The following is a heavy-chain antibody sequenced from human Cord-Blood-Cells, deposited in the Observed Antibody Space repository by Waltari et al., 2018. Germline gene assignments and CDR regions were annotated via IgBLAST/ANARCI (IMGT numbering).Heavy chain of an antibody. J-gene: IGHJ3*02. V-gene: IGHV1-69*01. D-gene: IGHD3-3*01. CDR2: IIPIFGTT. Sequence: QVQLVQSGAEVMKPGSSVKVSCKASGGPFGSYGISWCRHAPGQVLEWMGGIIPIFGTTNYAQKDQGRVTITSDESTSTAYMELSSLRSEDTAVYYCSRQPYYDFWSGYYDAFDIWGQGTMVTVSS. CDR3: SRQPYYDFWSGYYDAFDI. CDR1: GGPFGSYG.